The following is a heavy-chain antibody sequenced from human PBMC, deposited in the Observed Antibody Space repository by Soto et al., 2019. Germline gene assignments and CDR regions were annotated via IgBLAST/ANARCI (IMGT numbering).Heavy chain of an antibody. J-gene: IGHJ4*02. V-gene: IGHV1-18*01. D-gene: IGHD1-1*01. CDR2: ISAHNGNT. CDR3: ARGRYGDY. CDR1: GYIFTTYG. Sequence: QVHLVQSGAEVKKPGASVKVSCKGSGYIFTTYGITWVRQAPGQGLEWMGWISAHNGNTNYAQKLQGRVTGTRDTSTSTAYMELRNLRSDDTAVYYCARGRYGDYWGQGALVTVSS.